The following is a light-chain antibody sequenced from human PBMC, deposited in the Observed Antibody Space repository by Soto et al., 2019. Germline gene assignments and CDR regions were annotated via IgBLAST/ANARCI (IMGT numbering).Light chain of an antibody. V-gene: IGKV3-11*01. J-gene: IGKJ4*01. CDR2: DVS. CDR3: QQRTSWPT. CDR1: QSVTSS. Sequence: EIVLTQSPATLSLSPGDRATLSCRASQSVTSSLAWFQQKPGQAPRLLIYDVSRRATAISARFSGSGSGTDFTLTISSLEPEDFAVCYCQQRTSWPTFGGGTKVEIK.